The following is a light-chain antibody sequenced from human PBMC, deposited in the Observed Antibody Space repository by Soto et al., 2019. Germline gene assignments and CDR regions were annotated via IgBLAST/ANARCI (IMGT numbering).Light chain of an antibody. Sequence: EIVLTQSPGTLSLSPGERATLSSRASQRVSSSYLAWYQQKPGQAPRLLIYGASSRATGIPDRFSGSGSGTDFTLTISRLEPEDFAVYYCQQYGSSRAFGQGTKVEI. J-gene: IGKJ1*01. V-gene: IGKV3-20*01. CDR3: QQYGSSRA. CDR1: QRVSSSY. CDR2: GAS.